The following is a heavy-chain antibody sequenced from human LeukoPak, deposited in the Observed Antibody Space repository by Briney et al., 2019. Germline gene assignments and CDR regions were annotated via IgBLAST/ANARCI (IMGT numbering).Heavy chain of an antibody. CDR1: GGSISSSNW. Sequence: PSETLSLTCAVSGGSISSSNWWSWVRQPPGKGLEWIGEIYHSGSTNYNPSLKSRVTISVDTSKNQFSLKLSSVTAADTAVYYCARDSGYDASFYYYYYGMDIWGQGTTVTVSS. CDR2: IYHSGST. CDR3: ARDSGYDASFYYYYYGMDI. D-gene: IGHD5-12*01. J-gene: IGHJ6*02. V-gene: IGHV4-4*02.